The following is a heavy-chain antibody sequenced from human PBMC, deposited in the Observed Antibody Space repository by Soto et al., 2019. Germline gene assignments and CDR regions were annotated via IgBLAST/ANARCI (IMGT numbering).Heavy chain of an antibody. D-gene: IGHD3-10*01. CDR1: GDSISGNY. CDR3: AKDMVDLQF. J-gene: IGHJ1*01. Sequence: QVHLQESGPGLVKPSETLSLTCTVSGDSISGNYWTWIRQPPGKGPEWIGYIFYSGTTNYNPSLRSRVTISVDTSKSQFSLTLKSVTAADTAVYYCAKDMVDLQFWGQGTLVTVS. V-gene: IGHV4-59*01. CDR2: IFYSGTT.